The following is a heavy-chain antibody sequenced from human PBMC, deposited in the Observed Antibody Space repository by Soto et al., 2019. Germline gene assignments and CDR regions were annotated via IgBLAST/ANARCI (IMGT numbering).Heavy chain of an antibody. CDR1: GGSISSGGYS. CDR3: CRGDYANAFDI. Sequence: QLQLQESGSGLVTPSQTLSLTCAVSGGSISSGGYSWNWIRQPPGKGLEWIGNIYHSGSNYYNAYLQRRVNISVDRPKNQFSLKLSSVTAADTAGYCCCRGDYANAFDIWGQGTMVTVSS. D-gene: IGHD4-17*01. CDR2: IYHSGSN. V-gene: IGHV4-30-2*01. J-gene: IGHJ3*02.